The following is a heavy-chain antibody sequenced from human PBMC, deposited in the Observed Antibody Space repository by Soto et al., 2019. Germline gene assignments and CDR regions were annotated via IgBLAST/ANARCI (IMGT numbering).Heavy chain of an antibody. CDR1: EFTVSGNY. V-gene: IGHV3-53*01. J-gene: IGHJ4*02. CDR2: IYSSGNT. Sequence: GGSLRLSCAASEFTVSGNYMTWVRQAPGKGLEWVSVIYSSGNTYYADSVKGRFTISRDNSKNTVYLQANSLRAEDTAVYYCAGGPSRGYSYGFGVYWGQGTLVTVSS. D-gene: IGHD5-18*01. CDR3: AGGPSRGYSYGFGVY.